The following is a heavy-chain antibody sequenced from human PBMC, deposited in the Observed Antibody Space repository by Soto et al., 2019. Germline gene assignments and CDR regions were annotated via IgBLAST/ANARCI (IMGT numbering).Heavy chain of an antibody. CDR3: ARHITPLNYGSGSSDAFDI. V-gene: IGHV4-39*01. D-gene: IGHD3-10*01. CDR2: IYYSGST. J-gene: IGHJ3*02. Sequence: AETVSLTCPFPRPSIRSSSSYWSWIRQPPGKGLEWIGSIYYSGSTSYNPSLKSRVTISVDTSKNQFSLKLSSVTAADTAVYYCARHITPLNYGSGSSDAFDIWGKGTMVS. CDR1: RPSIRSSSSY.